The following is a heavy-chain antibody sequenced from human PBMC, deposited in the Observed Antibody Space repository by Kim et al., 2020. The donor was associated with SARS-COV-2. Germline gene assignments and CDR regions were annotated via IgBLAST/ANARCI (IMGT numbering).Heavy chain of an antibody. J-gene: IGHJ4*02. CDR3: ARSAGPYDYYFDY. V-gene: IGHV5-51*01. D-gene: IGHD3-16*01. Sequence: RYHPSFRGQVNISADKSTPPAYLQWSSLQASDTAMYYCARSAGPYDYYFDYWGQGTLVTVSS.